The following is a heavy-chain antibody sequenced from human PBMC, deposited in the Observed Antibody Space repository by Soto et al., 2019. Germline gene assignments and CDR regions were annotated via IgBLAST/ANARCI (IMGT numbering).Heavy chain of an antibody. CDR1: RGSMRSYF. J-gene: IGHJ4*02. CDR3: AREAVAIDY. D-gene: IGHD6-19*01. Sequence: PWSTMALTRPLSRGSMRSYFGGWIRQPAGKGLEWIGRIYTSGSTNYNPSLKSRVTMSVDTSKNQFSLKLSSVTAADTAVYYCAREAVAIDYWGQGILVTVSS. CDR2: IYTSGST. V-gene: IGHV4-4*07.